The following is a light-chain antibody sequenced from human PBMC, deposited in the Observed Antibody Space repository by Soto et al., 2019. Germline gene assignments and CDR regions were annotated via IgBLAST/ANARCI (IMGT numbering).Light chain of an antibody. J-gene: IGKJ4*01. V-gene: IGKV1-17*03. Sequence: DIQMTQSPSAMSASVGDRVTITCRASQDISNDLAWFQQKPGKVPNRLIYAASSLQSGVPSRFSGSGSGTEFTLTISSLQPEDFATYYCLQHNSYPLTFGGGTRVEIK. CDR1: QDISND. CDR3: LQHNSYPLT. CDR2: AAS.